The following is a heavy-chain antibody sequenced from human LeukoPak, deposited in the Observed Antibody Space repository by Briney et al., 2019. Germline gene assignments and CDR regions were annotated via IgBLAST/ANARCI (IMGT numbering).Heavy chain of an antibody. CDR1: GGTFSSYA. Sequence: SVKVSCTASGGTFSSYAISWVRQAPGQGLEWMGGIIPIFGTANYAQKFQGRVTITADESTSTAYMELSSLRSEDTAVYYRATGISDEGYCSSTSCPFDYWGQGTLVTVSS. CDR2: IIPIFGTA. J-gene: IGHJ4*02. CDR3: ATGISDEGYCSSTSCPFDY. V-gene: IGHV1-69*13. D-gene: IGHD2-2*01.